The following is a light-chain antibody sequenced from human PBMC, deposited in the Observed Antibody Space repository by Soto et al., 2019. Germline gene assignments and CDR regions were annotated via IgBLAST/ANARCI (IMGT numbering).Light chain of an antibody. V-gene: IGKV3-11*01. CDR3: QQRSNWPRLT. Sequence: EIVLTQSPATLSLSPGERATLSCRASQRVSSYLAWYQQKPGQAPRLLIYDASNRATGIPARFSGSGSGTDFTFTISSLEPEDFSVYYCQQRSNWPRLTFGGGTTVEIK. CDR1: QRVSSY. J-gene: IGKJ4*01. CDR2: DAS.